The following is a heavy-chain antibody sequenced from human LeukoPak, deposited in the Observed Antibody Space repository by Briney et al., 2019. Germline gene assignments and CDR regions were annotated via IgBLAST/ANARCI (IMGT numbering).Heavy chain of an antibody. CDR3: AKDRCYYDSSGYFY. CDR1: GFTFSSYG. Sequence: GGSLRLSCAASGFTFSSYGMHWVRQAPGKGLEWVAFIRYDGSNKYYADSVKGRFTISRDNSKNTLYLQMNSLRAEDTAVYYCAKDRCYYDSSGYFYWGQGTLVTVSS. V-gene: IGHV3-30*02. J-gene: IGHJ4*02. CDR2: IRYDGSNK. D-gene: IGHD3-22*01.